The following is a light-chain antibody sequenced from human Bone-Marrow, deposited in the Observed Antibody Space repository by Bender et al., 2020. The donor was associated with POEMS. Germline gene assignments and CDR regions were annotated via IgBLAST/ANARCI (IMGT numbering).Light chain of an antibody. J-gene: IGLJ2*01. CDR3: RARDSDTVI. CDR2: QDT. Sequence: SYELTQPPSVSVSPGQTASITCSGDKLGDKYACWYQQKSGQSPVLVIYQDTKRPSGIPERFSGSNSGSTATLTISGTQAMDEADYYCRARDSDTVIFGGGTKLTVL. V-gene: IGLV3-1*01. CDR1: KLGDKY.